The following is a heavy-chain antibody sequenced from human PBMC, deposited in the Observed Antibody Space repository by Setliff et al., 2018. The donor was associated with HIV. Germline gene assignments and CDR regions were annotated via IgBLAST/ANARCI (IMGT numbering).Heavy chain of an antibody. V-gene: IGHV1-8*02. J-gene: IGHJ3*02. Sequence: ASVKVSCKASGYTFTSYDVNWVRQATGQGLEWMGWMNPASGNTGYAQKFQGRVTMTRNTSVSTVYMELSSLRSEDTAVYYCARVRSSFPQYTSGLVRPFDIWGQGTTVTVSS. CDR2: MNPASGNT. CDR3: ARVRSSFPQYTSGLVRPFDI. D-gene: IGHD6-19*01. CDR1: GYTFTSYD.